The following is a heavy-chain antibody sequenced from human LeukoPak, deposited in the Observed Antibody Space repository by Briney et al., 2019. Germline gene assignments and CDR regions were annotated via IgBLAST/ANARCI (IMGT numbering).Heavy chain of an antibody. CDR1: GFTFHTYN. J-gene: IGHJ4*02. D-gene: IGHD5-18*01. Sequence: GGSLTLSCAASGFTFHTYNMFWVRQAPGTGLEWVAVFSYDGKHIDYAASVQGRFTISRDISRSTLYLQMNSLREEDTAVYYCARDRVQIWSYVGTFDNWGQGTLVTVSS. CDR2: FSYDGKHI. V-gene: IGHV3-30*04. CDR3: ARDRVQIWSYVGTFDN.